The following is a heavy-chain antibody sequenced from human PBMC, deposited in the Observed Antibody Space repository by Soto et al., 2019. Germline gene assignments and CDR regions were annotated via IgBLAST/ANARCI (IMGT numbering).Heavy chain of an antibody. CDR3: AICPDYYYGTDV. CDR1: GYTHSSYG. J-gene: IGHJ6*02. V-gene: IGHV1-18*01. Sequence: QVQLVQSGGEVKKPGASVKVSCKASGYTHSSYGISWVRQAPGQGLEWMGWINANHGNTNYAQKVQGRVTMTTDTSTSTVYMELRSLRAVDTAVYYCAICPDYYYGTDVWGQGTTVTVSS. CDR2: INANHGNT.